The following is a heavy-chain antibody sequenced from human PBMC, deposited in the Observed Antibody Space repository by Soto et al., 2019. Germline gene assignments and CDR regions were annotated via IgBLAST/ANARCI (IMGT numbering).Heavy chain of an antibody. CDR2: IWYDGSNK. J-gene: IGHJ6*02. D-gene: IGHD2-8*01. Sequence: QVQLVESGGGVVQPGRSLRLSCAASGFTFSSYGMHWVRQAPGKGLEWVAVIWYDGSNKYYADSVKGRFTISRDNSTNTLYLQMNSRRAEDTAVYYCARDLGYCTNGVCYKDYYYGMDVWGQGTTVTDSS. CDR3: ARDLGYCTNGVCYKDYYYGMDV. CDR1: GFTFSSYG. V-gene: IGHV3-33*01.